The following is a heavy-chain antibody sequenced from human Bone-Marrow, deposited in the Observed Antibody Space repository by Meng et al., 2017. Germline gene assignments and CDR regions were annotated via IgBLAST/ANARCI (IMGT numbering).Heavy chain of an antibody. D-gene: IGHD2-15*01. CDR1: GFTFSSYA. V-gene: IGHV3-30*01. J-gene: IGHJ4*02. CDR3: ARDRGGIDY. Sequence: VQLVASGGGVVQPGLSLRLSCAAAGFTFSSYAMHWVRQAPGKGLEWVAVISYDGSNKYYADSVKGRFTISRDNSKNTLYLQMNSLRAEDTAVYYCARDRGGIDYWGQGTLVTVSS. CDR2: ISYDGSNK.